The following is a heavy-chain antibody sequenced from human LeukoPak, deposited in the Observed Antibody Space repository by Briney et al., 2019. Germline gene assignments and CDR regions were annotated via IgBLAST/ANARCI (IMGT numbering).Heavy chain of an antibody. D-gene: IGHD6-13*01. V-gene: IGHV3-21*01. J-gene: IGHJ3*02. Sequence: GGSLRLSCAASGFTFSSYSMNWVRQAPGKGLEWVSSISSSSSYIYYADSVKGRFTISRDNAKNSLYPQMNSLRAQDTAVYYCARAVPGYSSSWYGDAFDIWGQGTMVTVSS. CDR1: GFTFSSYS. CDR3: ARAVPGYSSSWYGDAFDI. CDR2: ISSSSSYI.